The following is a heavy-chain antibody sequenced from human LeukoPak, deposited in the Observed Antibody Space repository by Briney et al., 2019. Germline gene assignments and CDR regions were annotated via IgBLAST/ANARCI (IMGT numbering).Heavy chain of an antibody. D-gene: IGHD5-18*01. V-gene: IGHV4-34*01. CDR1: GGSFSGYY. Sequence: PSETLSLTCAVSGGSFSGYYWTWIRQPPGKGLEWIGEINHSGSANYSPSLSSRVTISLDMSENQFSLKLTSVTAADTAVYCCARGDLLVDTAMVGYYYYGMDVWGQGTTVTVSS. J-gene: IGHJ6*02. CDR3: ARGDLLVDTAMVGYYYYGMDV. CDR2: INHSGSA.